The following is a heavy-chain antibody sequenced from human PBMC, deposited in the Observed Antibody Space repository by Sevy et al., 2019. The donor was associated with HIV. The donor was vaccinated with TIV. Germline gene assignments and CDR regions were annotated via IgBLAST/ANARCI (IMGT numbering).Heavy chain of an antibody. V-gene: IGHV3-21*01. CDR2: ISSSSSYI. Sequence: GGSLRLSCAASGFTFSSYSMNWVRLAPGKGLEWVSSISSSSSYIYYADSVKGRFTISRDNAKNSLYLQMNSLRAEDTAVYYCAREAQPSSIAVAGRGGFDYWGQGTLVTVSS. D-gene: IGHD6-19*01. J-gene: IGHJ4*02. CDR3: AREAQPSSIAVAGRGGFDY. CDR1: GFTFSSYS.